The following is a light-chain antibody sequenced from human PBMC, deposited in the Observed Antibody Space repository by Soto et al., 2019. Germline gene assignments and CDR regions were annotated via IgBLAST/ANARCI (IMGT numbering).Light chain of an antibody. CDR3: SSYAGSNKGV. CDR2: EVS. J-gene: IGLJ2*01. V-gene: IGLV2-8*01. CDR1: SSDVGGYNY. Sequence: QSALTQPPSASGSPGQSVTISCTGTSSDVGGYNYDSWYQQHPGKAHKLMIYEVSKRPSGVPGRFSGSKSGNTASLTVSGLQDEEEADYYCSSYAGSNKGVFGGGTKLTVL.